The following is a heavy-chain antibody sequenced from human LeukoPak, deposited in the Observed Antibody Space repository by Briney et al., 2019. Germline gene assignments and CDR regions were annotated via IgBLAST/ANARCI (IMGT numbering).Heavy chain of an antibody. J-gene: IGHJ5*02. CDR3: ASGVTYDFWSGYYTGIRWFDP. CDR1: GYTFTSYD. D-gene: IGHD3-3*01. V-gene: IGHV1-8*01. Sequence: GASVKVSCKASGYTFTSYDINWVRQATGQGLEWMGWMNPNSGNTGYAQKFQGGVTMTRNTSISTAYMELSSLRSEDTAVYYCASGVTYDFWSGYYTGIRWFDPWGQGTLVTVSS. CDR2: MNPNSGNT.